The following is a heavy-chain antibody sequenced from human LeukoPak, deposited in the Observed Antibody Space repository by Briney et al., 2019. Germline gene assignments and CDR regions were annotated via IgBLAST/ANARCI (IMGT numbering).Heavy chain of an antibody. CDR1: GFTFSSYW. V-gene: IGHV3-7*01. J-gene: IGHJ4*02. Sequence: GGSLRLSCAASGFTFSSYWMSWVRQAPGKGLEWVAHIKQDGSQKNYVGSVKGRFTISRDNAKDSLYLQMDSLRAEDTAMYYCARDRNGVIATGGTILRGQGTLVTVSS. CDR2: IKQDGSQK. D-gene: IGHD6-13*01. CDR3: ARDRNGVIATGGTIL.